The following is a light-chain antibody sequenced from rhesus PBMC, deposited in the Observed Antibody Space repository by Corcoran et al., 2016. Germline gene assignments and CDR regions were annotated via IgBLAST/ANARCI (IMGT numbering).Light chain of an antibody. Sequence: DIQMTQSPSSLSASAGDTVTITCRASQGISTYLNWYQQKPGKAPKRLIYAASSLESGVPSRFSGSGSGTEFTLTSSSLHPEDFATYYCLQHNSNPGTFGQGTKVEIK. J-gene: IGKJ1*01. CDR1: QGISTY. CDR3: LQHNSNPGT. CDR2: AAS. V-gene: IGKV1-43*01.